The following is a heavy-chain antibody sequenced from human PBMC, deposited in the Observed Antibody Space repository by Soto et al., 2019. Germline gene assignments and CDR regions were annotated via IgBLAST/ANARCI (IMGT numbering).Heavy chain of an antibody. CDR2: ISTSGGST. CDR1: GFTFSSYA. J-gene: IGHJ6*02. CDR3: AKVRGRYYYYGLDV. Sequence: GGSLRLSCAASGFTFSSYAMSWVRQAPGKGLEWVSVISTSGGSTYYADSVKGRFSISRDNSKSTLYLQMNSLRAEDTAVYYCAKVRGRYYYYGLDVWGQGTTVTVSS. V-gene: IGHV3-23*01.